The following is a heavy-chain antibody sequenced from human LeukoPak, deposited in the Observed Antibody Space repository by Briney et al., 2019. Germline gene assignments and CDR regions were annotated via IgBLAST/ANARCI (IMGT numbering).Heavy chain of an antibody. Sequence: PSETLSLTCTVSGGSISSYYWSWIRQPPGKGLEWIGYIYYSGSTNNNPSLKSRVTISVDTSKNQFSLKLSSVTAADTAVYYCARLAVFGDAFDIWGQGTMVTVSS. V-gene: IGHV4-59*01. D-gene: IGHD2-21*01. J-gene: IGHJ3*02. CDR3: ARLAVFGDAFDI. CDR1: GGSISSYY. CDR2: IYYSGST.